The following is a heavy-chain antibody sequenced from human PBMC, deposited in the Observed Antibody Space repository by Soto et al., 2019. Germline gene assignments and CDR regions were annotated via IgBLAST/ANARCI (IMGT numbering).Heavy chain of an antibody. CDR2: MYSVGGT. J-gene: IGHJ6*04. Sequence: EVQLVESGGGLVQPGGSLRLSCVASGFTVSNNYMTWVRQVPGKGLEWVSNMYSVGGTYYTDSVKGGFTISRDSSTNILYLQMDAVRAEDTSVYYCARDPGVNWAWGKGTTVTVSS. V-gene: IGHV3-66*01. CDR3: ARDPGVNWA. D-gene: IGHD2-8*01. CDR1: GFTVSNNY.